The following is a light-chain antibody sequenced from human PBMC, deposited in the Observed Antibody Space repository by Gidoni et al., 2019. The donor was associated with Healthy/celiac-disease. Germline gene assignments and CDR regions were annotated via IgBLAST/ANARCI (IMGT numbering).Light chain of an antibody. J-gene: IGKJ1*01. CDR1: QSVSSSY. Sequence: EIVLTQSPGTLSLSPGERATLSCRASQSVSSSYLAWYQQTPGQDPRLLIYSASSRATGIPDRFSGGGSGTDFTLSISRLEPEDFAVYYCQQYGSSPWTFGQGTKVEIK. CDR3: QQYGSSPWT. V-gene: IGKV3-20*01. CDR2: SAS.